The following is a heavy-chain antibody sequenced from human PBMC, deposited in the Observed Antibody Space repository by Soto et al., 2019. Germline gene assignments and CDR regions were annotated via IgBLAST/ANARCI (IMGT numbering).Heavy chain of an antibody. Sequence: SVKVSCKASGGTFSSYAISWVRQAPGQGLEWMGGIIPIFGTANYAQKFQGRVTITADKSTSTAYMELSSLRSEDTAVYYCAGGSFYGDSAYYFDYWGQGTLVTVSS. V-gene: IGHV1-69*06. J-gene: IGHJ4*02. CDR3: AGGSFYGDSAYYFDY. D-gene: IGHD4-17*01. CDR1: GGTFSSYA. CDR2: IIPIFGTA.